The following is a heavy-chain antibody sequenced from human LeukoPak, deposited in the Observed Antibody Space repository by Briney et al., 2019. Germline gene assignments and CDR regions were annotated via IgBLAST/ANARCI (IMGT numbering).Heavy chain of an antibody. CDR3: ARQGDPGAFDI. J-gene: IGHJ3*02. V-gene: IGHV3-30-3*01. Sequence: GGSLRLSCAASGFTFSSYAMHWVRQAPGKGLEWVAVISYDGSNKYYAVSVKGRFTISRDNSKNTLYLQMNSLRAEDTAVYCCARQGDPGAFDIWGQGTMVTVSS. CDR2: ISYDGSNK. D-gene: IGHD1-1*01. CDR1: GFTFSSYA.